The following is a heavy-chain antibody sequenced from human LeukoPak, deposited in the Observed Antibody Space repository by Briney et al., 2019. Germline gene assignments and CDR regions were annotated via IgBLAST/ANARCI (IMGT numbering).Heavy chain of an antibody. Sequence: GGSLRLSCTASGFTFSTYWMTWVRQAPGKGLEWVANIKEDGSAKYHVDSMKGRFTISRDNDKNSLYLQINSLRAEDTAVYYCARDSPGYGGYSYWGQGTLVTVSS. CDR3: ARDSPGYGGYSY. J-gene: IGHJ4*02. CDR1: GFTFSTYW. V-gene: IGHV3-7*04. CDR2: IKEDGSAK. D-gene: IGHD5-12*01.